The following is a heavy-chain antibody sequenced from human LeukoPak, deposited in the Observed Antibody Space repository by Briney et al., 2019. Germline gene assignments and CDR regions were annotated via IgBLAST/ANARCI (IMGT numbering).Heavy chain of an antibody. CDR3: AKDPGVVPAHYFDY. CDR1: GFTFSSHA. CDR2: TGSTGVST. D-gene: IGHD2-2*01. V-gene: IGHV3-23*01. Sequence: PGGSLRLSCAASGFTFSSHAMNWVRQAPGKGLEWVSGTGSTGVSTFYADSVKGRFTVSRDNSKNTLSLQMNSLRAEDTAVYYCAKDPGVVPAHYFDYWGQGTLVTVSS. J-gene: IGHJ4*02.